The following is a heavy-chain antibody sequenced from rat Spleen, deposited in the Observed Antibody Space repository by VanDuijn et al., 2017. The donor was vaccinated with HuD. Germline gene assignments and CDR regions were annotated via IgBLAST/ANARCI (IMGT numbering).Heavy chain of an antibody. CDR3: ARRHYGYTDYFDY. CDR2: ISTGGTNT. V-gene: IGHV5-25*01. D-gene: IGHD1-9*01. CDR1: GFTFSDYN. J-gene: IGHJ2*01. Sequence: EVQLVESGGGLVQPGRSLRLSCAASGFTFSDYNMAWVRQAPTKGLEWIASISTGGTNTYYRGSVKGRFTISRDDAKSTLSLQMDSLRSEDTATYYCARRHYGYTDYFDYWGQGVMVTVSS.